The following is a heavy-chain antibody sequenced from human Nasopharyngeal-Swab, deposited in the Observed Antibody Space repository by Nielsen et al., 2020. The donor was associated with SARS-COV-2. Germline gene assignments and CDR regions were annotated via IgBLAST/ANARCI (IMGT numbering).Heavy chain of an antibody. J-gene: IGHJ5*02. CDR2: INSDGSST. D-gene: IGHD6-13*01. Sequence: GESLKISCAASGFTFSSYWMHWVRQAPGKGLVWVSRINSDGSSTSYADSVKGRFTISRDNAKNTLYLQMNSLRDEDTAVYYCAGDWGSSWYSNWFDPWGQGTLVTVSS. CDR1: GFTFSSYW. CDR3: AGDWGSSWYSNWFDP. V-gene: IGHV3-74*01.